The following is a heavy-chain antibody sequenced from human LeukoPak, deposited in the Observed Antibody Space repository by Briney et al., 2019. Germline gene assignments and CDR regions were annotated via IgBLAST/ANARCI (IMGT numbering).Heavy chain of an antibody. J-gene: IGHJ4*02. V-gene: IGHV3-53*01. CDR1: GFTVSSNY. Sequence: PGGSLRLSCAASGFTVSSNYMSWVRQAAGKGLEWVSGISDTGRRTYYTDSVQGRFTISRDESKKTVYLLMNTLRAEDTAVYFCARHDSFIPYWGQGTLVTVSS. CDR3: ARHDSFIPY. CDR2: SDTGRRT. D-gene: IGHD3-16*02.